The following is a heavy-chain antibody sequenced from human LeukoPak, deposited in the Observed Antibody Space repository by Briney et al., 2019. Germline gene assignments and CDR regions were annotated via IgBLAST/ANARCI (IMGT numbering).Heavy chain of an antibody. J-gene: IGHJ4*02. V-gene: IGHV4-34*01. CDR3: ARLGSSSSIDY. CDR1: GGSLSSYS. D-gene: IGHD6-6*01. CDR2: INHSGST. Sequence: PSETLSLTCTVSGGSLSSYSWSWIRQPPGKGLEWIGEINHSGSTNYNPSLKSRVTISVDTSKNQFSLKLSSVTAADTAVYYCARLGSSSSIDYWGQGTLVTVSS.